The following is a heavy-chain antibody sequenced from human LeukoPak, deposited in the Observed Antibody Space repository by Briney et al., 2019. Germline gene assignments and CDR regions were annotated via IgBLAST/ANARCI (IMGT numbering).Heavy chain of an antibody. D-gene: IGHD2-2*01. CDR3: ARDPRWLTPDCTSTSCYETYFAP. CDR1: GYSISSGYQ. J-gene: IGHJ5*02. CDR2: IYHIGSA. Sequence: SETLSLTCAVSGYSISSGYQWAWIRQPPGKTLEWIGSIYHIGSAHYNPSLKSRVTISVDRSNNQFSLRLSSATAADTAVYYCARDPRWLTPDCTSTSCYETYFAPWGQGTLVTVSS. V-gene: IGHV4-38-2*02.